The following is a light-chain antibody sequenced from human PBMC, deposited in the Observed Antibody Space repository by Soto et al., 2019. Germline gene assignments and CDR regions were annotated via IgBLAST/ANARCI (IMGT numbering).Light chain of an antibody. Sequence: EIVLTQSPGTLSLSPGERATLSCRASQSVSSSYLAWYQQKPGQAPRLLIYGASSRATGIPDRFSGSGSGTDFTLTIXRLEPEDFXXXYXQQYXSSPYTFGQGTKLEIK. CDR2: GAS. V-gene: IGKV3-20*01. J-gene: IGKJ2*01. CDR3: QQYXSSPYT. CDR1: QSVSSSY.